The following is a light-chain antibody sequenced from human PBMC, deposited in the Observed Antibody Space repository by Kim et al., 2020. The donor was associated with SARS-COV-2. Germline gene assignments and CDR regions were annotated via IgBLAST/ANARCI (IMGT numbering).Light chain of an antibody. Sequence: EIVMTQSPATLSVSPGERATLSCRASQSVSSNLAWYQQKPGQAPRLLIYGASTRATGIPARFSVSGSGTEFTLTISSLQSEDFAVYYCQQYNNWPPLTFGQGTKVDIK. CDR3: QQYNNWPPLT. CDR2: GAS. J-gene: IGKJ1*01. V-gene: IGKV3-15*01. CDR1: QSVSSN.